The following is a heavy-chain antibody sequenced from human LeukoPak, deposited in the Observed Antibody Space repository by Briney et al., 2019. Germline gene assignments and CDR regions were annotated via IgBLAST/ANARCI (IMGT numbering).Heavy chain of an antibody. D-gene: IGHD5-12*01. Sequence: GGSLRLSCAASGFIVSSNYMSWVRQAPGKGLEYVSGISSNGGNTYHANSVKGRFTISRDNSKNTLYLQMGSLRTEDMAVYYCARVIEWPRGAFDIWGQGTMVTVSS. V-gene: IGHV3-64*01. CDR3: ARVIEWPRGAFDI. CDR2: ISSNGGNT. J-gene: IGHJ3*02. CDR1: GFIVSSNY.